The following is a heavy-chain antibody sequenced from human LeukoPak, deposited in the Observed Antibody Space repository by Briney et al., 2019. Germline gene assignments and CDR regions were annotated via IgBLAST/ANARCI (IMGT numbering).Heavy chain of an antibody. CDR1: GFTFSNYW. CDR2: IKEDGSEK. J-gene: IGHJ4*02. Sequence: PGGSLRLSCAASGFTFSNYWMSWVRQAPGKGLERVANIKEDGSEKYYVDSVKGRFTISRDNAKNSLYLQMNSLRAEDTAVYYCARTIRGYWGQGTLVTVSS. V-gene: IGHV3-7*02. D-gene: IGHD3-10*01. CDR3: ARTIRGY.